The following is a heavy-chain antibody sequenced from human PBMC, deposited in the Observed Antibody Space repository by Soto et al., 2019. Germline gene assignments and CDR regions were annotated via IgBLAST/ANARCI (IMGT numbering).Heavy chain of an antibody. J-gene: IGHJ6*03. CDR3: ASGVEDTAMVEGLYYYYYYMDV. Sequence: ASVKVSCKASGYTFTSYDINWVRQATGQGLEWMGWMNPNSGNTGYAQKFQGRVTMTRNTSISTAYMELSSLRSEDTAVYYCASGVEDTAMVEGLYYYYYYMDVWGKGTTVTVSS. D-gene: IGHD5-18*01. CDR2: MNPNSGNT. V-gene: IGHV1-8*01. CDR1: GYTFTSYD.